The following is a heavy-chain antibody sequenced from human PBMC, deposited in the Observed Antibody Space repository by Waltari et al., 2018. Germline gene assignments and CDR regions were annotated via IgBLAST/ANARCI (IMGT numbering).Heavy chain of an antibody. CDR1: GGSISSSSYY. CDR2: MDYSGRT. CDR3: ARGFGSATTSRFDP. J-gene: IGHJ5*02. Sequence: QLQLQESGPGLVKPPETLSLTCTVSGGSISSSSYYWGWIRQPPGKGLEWVASMDYSGRTYYNPSLKSRVTISVETSKNQFSLEVRSVTAADTAVYYCARGFGSATTSRFDPWGQGIVVTVSS. V-gene: IGHV4-39*07. D-gene: IGHD5-12*01.